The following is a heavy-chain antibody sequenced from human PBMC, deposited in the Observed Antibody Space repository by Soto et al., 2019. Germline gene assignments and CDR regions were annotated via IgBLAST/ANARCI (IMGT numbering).Heavy chain of an antibody. V-gene: IGHV3-23*01. Sequence: GGSLRLSCAASEFTFSTYAMTWVRQAPGRGLQWVATISDSGDITYYADSVKGRFTISRDNSRNTLYLQMNSLRAEDTAVYYCAKDKYYGMDVWGQGTTVTVSS. CDR2: ISDSGDIT. CDR3: AKDKYYGMDV. CDR1: EFTFSTYA. J-gene: IGHJ6*02.